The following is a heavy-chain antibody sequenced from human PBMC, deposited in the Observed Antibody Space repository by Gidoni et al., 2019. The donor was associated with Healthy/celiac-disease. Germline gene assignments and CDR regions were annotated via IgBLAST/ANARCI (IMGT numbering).Heavy chain of an antibody. V-gene: IGHV4-39*01. CDR3: AGHPTYYYGSGSLNWFDP. CDR2: IHYWWST. D-gene: IGHD3-10*01. CDR1: GALIRRSSYY. J-gene: IGHJ5*02. Sequence: QLQLPESGPGLVKPSETLFLPCTVSGALIRRSSYYWGRIRQPPGQGLEWIGSIHYWWSTYYNPSLKSRVTISVDTSKNQFSLKLSSVTAADTAVYYCAGHPTYYYGSGSLNWFDPWGQGTLVIVSS.